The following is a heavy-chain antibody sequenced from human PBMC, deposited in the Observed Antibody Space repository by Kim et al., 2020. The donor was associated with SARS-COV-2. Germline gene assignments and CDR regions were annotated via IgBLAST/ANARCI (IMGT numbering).Heavy chain of an antibody. D-gene: IGHD3-10*01. CDR3: TTVTMVRGVNYYGMDV. V-gene: IGHV3-15*01. Sequence: PVKGRFTISRDDSKNTLYLQMNSLKTEDTAVYYCTTVTMVRGVNYYGMDVWGQGTTVTVSS. J-gene: IGHJ6*02.